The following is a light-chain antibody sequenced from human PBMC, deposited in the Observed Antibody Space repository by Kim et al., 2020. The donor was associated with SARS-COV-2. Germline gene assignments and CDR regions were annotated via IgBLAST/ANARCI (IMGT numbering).Light chain of an antibody. CDR2: DKN. Sequence: ALGQTVRITCQGDSLRNYYASWYQQKPGQAPLLVIYDKNTRPSGIPDRFSGSISGNTASLTIAGAQAEDEADYYCNSRDINNDHLVFGGGTQLIVL. CDR1: SLRNYY. V-gene: IGLV3-19*01. J-gene: IGLJ2*01. CDR3: NSRDINNDHLV.